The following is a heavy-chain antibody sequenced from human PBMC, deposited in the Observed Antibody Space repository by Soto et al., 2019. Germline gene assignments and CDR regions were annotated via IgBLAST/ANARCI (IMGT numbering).Heavy chain of an antibody. D-gene: IGHD6-19*01. V-gene: IGHV3-30*18. J-gene: IGHJ4*02. CDR2: VSHDGRNT. Sequence: VQLVESGGGVVQPGRSLRLSCAASGFTFSDYAMHWVRQAPGKGLEWVAVVSHDGRNTHYADSVKGRFTISRDSSKNTVSLGMTSVGAEDTAVYYCAKGGRQWLVTSYFHYWGQGALVTVSS. CDR1: GFTFSDYA. CDR3: AKGGRQWLVTSYFHY.